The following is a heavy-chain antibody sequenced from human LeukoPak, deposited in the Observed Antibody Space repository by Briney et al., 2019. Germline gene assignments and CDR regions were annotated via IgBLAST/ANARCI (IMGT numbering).Heavy chain of an antibody. D-gene: IGHD3-3*01. CDR3: ARSGDFWSGYYNHGMDV. J-gene: IGHJ6*02. Sequence: ASVKVSCKASGYTFTGYYMHWVRQAPGQGLEWMGWINPNSGGTNNAQKFQGRVTMTRDTSISTAYKELSRLRSDDTAVYYCARSGDFWSGYYNHGMDVWGQGTTVTVSS. CDR1: GYTFTGYY. V-gene: IGHV1-2*02. CDR2: INPNSGGT.